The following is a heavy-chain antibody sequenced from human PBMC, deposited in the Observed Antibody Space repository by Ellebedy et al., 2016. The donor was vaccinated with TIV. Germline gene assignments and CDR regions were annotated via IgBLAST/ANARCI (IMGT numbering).Heavy chain of an antibody. Sequence: ASVKVSCXASGYTFTSYYMHWVRQAPGQGLEWMGIINPSGGSTSYAQKFQGRVTMTRDTSTSTVYMELSSLRSEDTAVYYCARDRSVIRSFDYWGQGTLVTVSS. CDR3: ARDRSVIRSFDY. D-gene: IGHD3-22*01. CDR1: GYTFTSYY. J-gene: IGHJ4*02. V-gene: IGHV1-46*01. CDR2: INPSGGST.